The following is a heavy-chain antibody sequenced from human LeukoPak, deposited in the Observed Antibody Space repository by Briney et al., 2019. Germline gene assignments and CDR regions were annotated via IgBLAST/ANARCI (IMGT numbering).Heavy chain of an antibody. CDR3: ARVRSSPTLKYYYMDV. CDR2: SSSSSSYI. J-gene: IGHJ6*03. Sequence: GGSLRLSCAASGFTFSSYSMNRVRQAPGKGLEWVSSSSSSSSYIYYADSVKGRFTISRDNAKNSLYLQMNSLRAEDTAVYYCARVRSSPTLKYYYMDVWGKGTTVTVSS. CDR1: GFTFSSYS. D-gene: IGHD6-19*01. V-gene: IGHV3-21*01.